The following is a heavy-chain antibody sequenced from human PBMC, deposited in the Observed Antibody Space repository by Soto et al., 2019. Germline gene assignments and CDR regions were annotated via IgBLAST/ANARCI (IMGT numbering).Heavy chain of an antibody. CDR1: GYTFITYG. D-gene: IGHD3-22*01. Sequence: QVQLLQSGAEVKKPGASVKVSCKAPGYTFITYGVSWVRQAPGQGLDWLGWISTYNGNTRYAERLQGRVTMTTDTTTNTAYMELRNLRSDDTAVYYCARGPTDYYDNSANYFLDYWGQGTLVTVSS. CDR2: ISTYNGNT. V-gene: IGHV1-18*01. J-gene: IGHJ4*02. CDR3: ARGPTDYYDNSANYFLDY.